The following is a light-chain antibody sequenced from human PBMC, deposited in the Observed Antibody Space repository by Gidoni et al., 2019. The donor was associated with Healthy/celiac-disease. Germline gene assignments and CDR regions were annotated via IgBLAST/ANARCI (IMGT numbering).Light chain of an antibody. CDR2: DVS. Sequence: QSALTQPASVSGSPGQSITISCTGTSSDVGGYNYVSWYQQHPGKAPKLMIYDVSNRPSGVSNRISGLQAEDEADYYCSSYTSSSTPYVFGTGTKVTVL. CDR1: SSDVGGYNY. V-gene: IGLV2-14*03. J-gene: IGLJ1*01. CDR3: SSYTSSSTPYV.